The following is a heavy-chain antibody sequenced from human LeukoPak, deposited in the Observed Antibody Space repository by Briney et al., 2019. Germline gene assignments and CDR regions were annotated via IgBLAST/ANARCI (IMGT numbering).Heavy chain of an antibody. Sequence: ASVKVSCKASGYTFTSYDINWVRQATGQGLEWMGWMNPNSGNTGYAQKFQGRVTITRNTSISTAYMELSSLRSEDTAVYYCARESIAVAGHNWFDPWGQGTLVTVSS. CDR2: MNPNSGNT. CDR1: GYTFTSYD. J-gene: IGHJ5*02. V-gene: IGHV1-8*03. D-gene: IGHD6-19*01. CDR3: ARESIAVAGHNWFDP.